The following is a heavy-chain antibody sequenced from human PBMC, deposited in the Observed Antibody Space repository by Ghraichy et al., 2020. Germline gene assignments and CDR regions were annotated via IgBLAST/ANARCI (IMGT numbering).Heavy chain of an antibody. V-gene: IGHV5-51*01. D-gene: IGHD3-10*01. CDR2: IYPGDSDP. Sequence: GESLNISCKGSGYSFTNYWIGWVRQMPGKGLEWIGIIYPGDSDPIYSPSFQGQVTISTDKSISTAYLQWSSLKASDTAMYYCARPYGSGIYYNFAYWGQGTLDTVSS. CDR1: GYSFTNYW. CDR3: ARPYGSGIYYNFAY. J-gene: IGHJ4*02.